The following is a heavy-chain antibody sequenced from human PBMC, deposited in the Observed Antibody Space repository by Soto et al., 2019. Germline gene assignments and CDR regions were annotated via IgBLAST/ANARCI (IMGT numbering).Heavy chain of an antibody. V-gene: IGHV4-39*07. Sequence: PSETLSLTCTVSTDSSSFTNSYWGWIRQPPGKGLQWIGSSSYNGGTFYNPSLKGRVVISIENSKNQFSLRLTSVTAADSAVYFCAREPYLPKARNDFWGQGTLVTVS. J-gene: IGHJ4*02. CDR2: SSYNGGT. CDR1: TDSSSFTNSY. CDR3: AREPYLPKARNDF.